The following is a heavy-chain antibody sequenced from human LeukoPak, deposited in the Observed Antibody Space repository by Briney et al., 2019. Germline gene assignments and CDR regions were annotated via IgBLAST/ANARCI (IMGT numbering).Heavy chain of an antibody. CDR3: ARGLGYCSSTSCSFDY. J-gene: IGHJ4*02. D-gene: IGHD2-2*01. CDR2: INHSGNT. V-gene: IGHV4-34*01. CDR1: GGSFSGYY. Sequence: PSETLSLTCAVYGGSFSGYYWSWIRQPPGKGLERIGEINHSGNTNYNPSLKSRVTISVDTSKNQFSLQLSSVTAADTAVYYCARGLGYCSSTSCSFDYWGQGTLVTVSS.